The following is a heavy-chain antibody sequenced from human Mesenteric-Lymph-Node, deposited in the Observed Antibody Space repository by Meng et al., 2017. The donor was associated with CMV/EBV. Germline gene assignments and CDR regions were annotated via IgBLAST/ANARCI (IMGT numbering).Heavy chain of an antibody. V-gene: IGHV3-30*02. Sequence: GGSLRLSCAASGITFSTYTMHWVRQAPGKGLEWVAFIRYDGSRIGYADSVRGRFAISRDNSENTVYLQMYSLRPEDTAVYYCTREWAPAAGYNYGYFDYWGQGTLVTVSS. J-gene: IGHJ4*02. D-gene: IGHD5-18*01. CDR2: IRYDGSRI. CDR1: GITFSTYT. CDR3: TREWAPAAGYNYGYFDY.